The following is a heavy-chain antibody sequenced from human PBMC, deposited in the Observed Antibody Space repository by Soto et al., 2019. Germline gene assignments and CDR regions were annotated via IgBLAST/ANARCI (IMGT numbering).Heavy chain of an antibody. CDR3: ARPSPYYDSSGPLGY. Sequence: VQLVESGGGVVQPGRSLRLSCAASGFTFSSYGMHWVRQAPGKGLEWVAVIWYDGSNKYYADSVKGRFTISRDNSKNTLYLQMNSLRAEDTAVYYCARPSPYYDSSGPLGYWGQGTLVTVSS. CDR2: IWYDGSNK. J-gene: IGHJ4*02. D-gene: IGHD3-22*01. CDR1: GFTFSSYG. V-gene: IGHV3-33*01.